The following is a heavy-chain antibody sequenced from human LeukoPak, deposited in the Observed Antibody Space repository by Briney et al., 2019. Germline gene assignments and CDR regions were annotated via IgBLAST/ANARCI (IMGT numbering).Heavy chain of an antibody. CDR1: GFTFSSYE. D-gene: IGHD3-10*01. J-gene: IGHJ3*02. Sequence: GGSLRLSCAASGFTFSSYEMNWIRQAPGKGLEWVSYITSSGSNIYYADSVKGRFTISRDNAKNALYLQMNSLRVDDTALYYCARDAVRGLSDGFDIWGQGTMVTVSS. CDR3: ARDAVRGLSDGFDI. CDR2: ITSSGSNI. V-gene: IGHV3-48*03.